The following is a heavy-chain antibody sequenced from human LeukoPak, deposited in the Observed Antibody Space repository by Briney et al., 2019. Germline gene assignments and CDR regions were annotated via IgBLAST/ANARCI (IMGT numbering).Heavy chain of an antibody. V-gene: IGHV7-4-1*02. CDR3: ASFSQGYGDNSADY. J-gene: IGHJ4*02. D-gene: IGHD4-17*01. CDR2: INTNTGNP. Sequence: ASVKVSCKASGYTFTSYAKNWVRQAPGQGLEWMGWINTNTGNPTYAQGFTGRFVFSLDTSVSTAYLQISSLKAEDTAVYYCASFSQGYGDNSADYWGQGTLVTVSS. CDR1: GYTFTSYA.